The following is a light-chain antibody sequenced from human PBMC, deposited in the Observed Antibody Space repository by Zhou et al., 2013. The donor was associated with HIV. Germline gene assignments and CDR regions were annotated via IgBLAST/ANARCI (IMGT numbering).Light chain of an antibody. J-gene: IGKJ1*01. Sequence: DIQMTQSPSSLSASVGDRVTITCRASQSISSYLNWYQQKPGKAPKLLIYKASSLESGVPSRFSGSGSGTEFTLTISSLQPDDFATYYCQQYKGTFGQGTKVEIK. V-gene: IGKV1-5*03. CDR2: KAS. CDR3: QQYKGT. CDR1: QSISSY.